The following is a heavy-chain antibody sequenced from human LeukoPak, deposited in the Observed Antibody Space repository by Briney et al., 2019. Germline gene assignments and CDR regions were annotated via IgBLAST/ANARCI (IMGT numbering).Heavy chain of an antibody. CDR1: GYSISSGYY. J-gene: IGHJ3*02. CDR3: ARPQSHPGQRGAFDI. V-gene: IGHV4-38-2*01. Sequence: PSETLSLTCAVSGYSISSGYYWGWIRQPPGKGLEWIGSIYRSGSTYYNPSLKSRVTISVDTSKNQFSLKLSSVTAADTAVYYCARPQSHPGQRGAFDIWGQGTMVTVSS. CDR2: IYRSGST.